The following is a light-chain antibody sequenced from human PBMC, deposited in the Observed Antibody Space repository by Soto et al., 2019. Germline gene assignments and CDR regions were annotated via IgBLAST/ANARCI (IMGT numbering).Light chain of an antibody. J-gene: IGKJ2*01. CDR2: GAS. CDR3: HQYGTSART. Sequence: EIVLTQSPGTLSLSPGERATLSCRASQSVGGSYLAWYQKTHGQAPRLLIYGASSRATGIPDRFSGSGSGTDFTLTISRLEPEDFAVYYCHQYGTSARTFGQGTKLEIK. V-gene: IGKV3-20*01. CDR1: QSVGGSY.